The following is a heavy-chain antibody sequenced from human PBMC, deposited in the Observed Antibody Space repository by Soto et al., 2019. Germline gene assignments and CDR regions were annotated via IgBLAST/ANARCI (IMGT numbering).Heavy chain of an antibody. Sequence: PGGSLRLSCAASGFTFRDYYMSWIRQAPGKGLEWVSYISTSGDTIYYADSVKGRFTVSRDNAKNSLYLQMRTLRAEDTAVYFCVRDPVGYNQRWGQGTLVTVSS. CDR2: ISTSGDTI. V-gene: IGHV3-11*01. CDR3: VRDPVGYNQR. CDR1: GFTFRDYY. D-gene: IGHD1-26*01. J-gene: IGHJ1*01.